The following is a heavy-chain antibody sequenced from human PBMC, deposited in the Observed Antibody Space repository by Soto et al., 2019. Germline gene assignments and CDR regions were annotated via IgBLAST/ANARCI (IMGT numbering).Heavy chain of an antibody. CDR1: GYTFTGYA. J-gene: IGHJ4*02. CDR2: INAGNGNT. Sequence: QVQLVQSGAEEKKPGASVKVSCKASGYTFTGYAMHWVRQAPGQRLEWMGWINAGNGNTKYSQKFQGRVTITRDTPASQANWDRAGRRCEERAVYYCRRAVAGPANFASGGKGPRVTVPS. D-gene: IGHD5-12*01. CDR3: RRAVAGPANFAS. V-gene: IGHV1-3*05.